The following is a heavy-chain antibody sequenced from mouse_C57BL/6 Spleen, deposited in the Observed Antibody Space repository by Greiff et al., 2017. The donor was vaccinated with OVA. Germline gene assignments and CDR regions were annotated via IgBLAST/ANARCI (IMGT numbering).Heavy chain of an antibody. J-gene: IGHJ1*03. CDR2: IDPSDSET. Sequence: QVHVKQPGAELVRPGSSVKLSCKASGYTFTSYWMHWVKQRPIQGLEWIGNIDPSDSETHYNQKFKDKATLTVDKSSSTAYMQLSSLTSEDSAVYYCARKYYYGSDWYFDVWGTGTTVTVSS. V-gene: IGHV1-52*01. CDR3: ARKYYYGSDWYFDV. D-gene: IGHD1-1*01. CDR1: GYTFTSYW.